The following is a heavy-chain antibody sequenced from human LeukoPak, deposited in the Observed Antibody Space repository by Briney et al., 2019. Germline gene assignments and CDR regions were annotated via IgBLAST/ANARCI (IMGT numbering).Heavy chain of an antibody. CDR2: IFYSGST. V-gene: IGHV4-39*07. CDR3: ARIVGATEPGYYYYYMDV. Sequence: SETLSLTCTVSSGSISTSNYYWGWVRQPPGKALEWIGNIFYSGSTYYSPSLKSRVTISVDTSKNQFSLKLSSVTAADTAVYYCARIVGATEPGYYYYYMDVWGKGTTVTVSS. CDR1: SGSISTSNYY. J-gene: IGHJ6*03. D-gene: IGHD1-26*01.